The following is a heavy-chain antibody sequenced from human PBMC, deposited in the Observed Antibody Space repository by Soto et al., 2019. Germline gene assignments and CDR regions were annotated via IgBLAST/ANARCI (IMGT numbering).Heavy chain of an antibody. J-gene: IGHJ4*02. V-gene: IGHV3-23*01. CDR2: ISGGSSVT. Sequence: GGSLRLSCTASGFTFSDYAMAWVRQAPGKGLEWVSTISGGSSVTYYGDSVKGRFTISRDNAKKTLFLQLNRLSAEDAATYYCAKVLSKNYYYPFDFWGQGTQVTVSS. CDR3: AKVLSKNYYYPFDF. CDR1: GFTFSDYA. D-gene: IGHD3-10*01.